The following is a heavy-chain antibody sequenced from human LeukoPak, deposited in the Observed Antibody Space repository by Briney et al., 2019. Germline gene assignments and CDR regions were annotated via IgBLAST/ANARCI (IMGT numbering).Heavy chain of an antibody. J-gene: IGHJ2*01. CDR3: AKVRVVGDNNWFFDL. CDR1: GFTFSSYA. Sequence: GGSLRLSCAASGFTFSSYAMSWVRQAPGKGLEWVSAIVGSGASTYYADSVKGRFTISRDNSKNTLHLQMNSLRAEDTAIYQCAKVRVVGDNNWFFDLWGRGTLVTVSS. CDR2: IVGSGAST. V-gene: IGHV3-23*01. D-gene: IGHD4-17*01.